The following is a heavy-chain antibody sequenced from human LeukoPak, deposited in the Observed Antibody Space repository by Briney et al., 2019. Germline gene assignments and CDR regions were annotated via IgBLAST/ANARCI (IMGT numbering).Heavy chain of an antibody. CDR1: GFTFSSYW. Sequence: PGVSLRLSCAASGFTFSSYWMSWVRQAPGKGLELVANIKQDGSEKYYVDSVNGRFTISRDNAKNSLYLQMNSLRAEDTAVYSCARNQRRLDYWGQGTLVTVSS. D-gene: IGHD1-14*01. J-gene: IGHJ4*02. V-gene: IGHV3-7*01. CDR3: ARNQRRLDY. CDR2: IKQDGSEK.